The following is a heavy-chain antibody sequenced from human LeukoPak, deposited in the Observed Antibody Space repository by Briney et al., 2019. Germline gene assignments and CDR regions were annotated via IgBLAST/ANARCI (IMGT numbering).Heavy chain of an antibody. CDR2: IIPIFGTA. V-gene: IGHV1-69*13. CDR3: ARSDLGYCSSTSCYSWVPS. D-gene: IGHD2-2*01. Sequence: SVTVSCTASGGTFSSYAISWVRQAPGQGLEWMGGIIPIFGTANYAQKFQGRVTITADESTSTAYMELSSLRSEDTAVYYCARSDLGYCSSTSCYSWVPSWGQGTLVTVSS. CDR1: GGTFSSYA. J-gene: IGHJ5*02.